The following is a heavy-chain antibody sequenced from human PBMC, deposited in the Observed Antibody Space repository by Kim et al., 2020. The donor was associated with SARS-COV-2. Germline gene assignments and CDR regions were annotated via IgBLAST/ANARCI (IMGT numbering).Heavy chain of an antibody. Sequence: DKYYVDSVKGRFTISRDNAKNSVYLQMNSLRAEDTAVYYCARDAGKGCDYWGQGTPVTVSS. J-gene: IGHJ4*02. CDR3: ARDAGKGCDY. CDR2: DK. V-gene: IGHV3-7*01. D-gene: IGHD3-10*01.